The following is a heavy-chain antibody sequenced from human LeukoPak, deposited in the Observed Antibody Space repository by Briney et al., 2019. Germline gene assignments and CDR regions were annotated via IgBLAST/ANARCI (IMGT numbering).Heavy chain of an antibody. CDR2: INHSGST. Sequence: ETLSLTCAVYGGSFSGYYWSWIRQPPGKGLEWIGEINHSGSTNYNPSLKSRVTISVDTSKNQFSLKLSSVTAADTAVYYCARGLSGDILTGREGCFDYWGQGTLVTVSS. V-gene: IGHV4-34*01. J-gene: IGHJ4*02. D-gene: IGHD3-9*01. CDR3: ARGLSGDILTGREGCFDY. CDR1: GGSFSGYY.